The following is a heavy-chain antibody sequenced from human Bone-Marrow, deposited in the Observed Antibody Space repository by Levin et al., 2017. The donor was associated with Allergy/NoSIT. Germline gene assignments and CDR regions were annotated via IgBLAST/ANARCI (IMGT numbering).Heavy chain of an antibody. D-gene: IGHD6-19*01. J-gene: IGHJ4*02. CDR3: ARDEKSGNIAVAGSRFYY. V-gene: IGHV1-18*01. Sequence: AASVKVSCKTSGYSFTYYGLSWVRQAPGQGLEWMGWISGYNGNATYAQRFQGRVSMTTEVSTTTVYMELRSLRSDDTAFYYCARDEKSGNIAVAGSRFYYWGQGTLVTVSS. CDR1: GYSFTYYG. CDR2: ISGYNGNA.